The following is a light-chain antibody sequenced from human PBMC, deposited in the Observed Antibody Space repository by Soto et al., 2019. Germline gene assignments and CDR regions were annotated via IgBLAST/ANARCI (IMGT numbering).Light chain of an antibody. CDR3: QQYNDWPPWT. CDR2: DAS. CDR1: QSIRSN. J-gene: IGKJ1*01. V-gene: IGKV3-15*01. Sequence: VMTQSPATLSVSPGERATLSCRASQSIRSNLAWYQQKPGQVPRLLIYDASTRATGVPARFSGSGSGTDFTLTISSLQSEDFAVYYCQQYNDWPPWTFGQGTKV.